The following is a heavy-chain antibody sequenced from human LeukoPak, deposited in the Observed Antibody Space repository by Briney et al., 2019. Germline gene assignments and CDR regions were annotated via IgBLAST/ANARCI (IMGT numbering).Heavy chain of an antibody. CDR3: ARPRSSGYYYDNDAFDI. CDR2: IYPGDSDT. Sequence: GESLKISCKGSGYSFPNYWIGWVRQLPGKGLEWMGIIYPGDSDTRYSPSFQGQVTISADKSISTAYLQWSSLKASDTAMYYCARPRSSGYYYDNDAFDIWGQGTMVTVSS. J-gene: IGHJ3*02. CDR1: GYSFPNYW. V-gene: IGHV5-51*01. D-gene: IGHD3-22*01.